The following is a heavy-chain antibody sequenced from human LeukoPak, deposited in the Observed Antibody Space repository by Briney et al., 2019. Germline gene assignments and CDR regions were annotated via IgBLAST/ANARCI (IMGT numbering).Heavy chain of an antibody. Sequence: GGSLRLSCAASGFTFSSYAMTWVRQAPGKGLEWVSAISGSDGTTYYADSVKGRFTISRDNSKNTLYLQMNSLRAEDTAVYYCAKDYSDSSGYFRVPHVFDFWGQGTLVTVSS. CDR2: ISGSDGTT. J-gene: IGHJ4*02. CDR1: GFTFSSYA. D-gene: IGHD3-22*01. V-gene: IGHV3-23*01. CDR3: AKDYSDSSGYFRVPHVFDF.